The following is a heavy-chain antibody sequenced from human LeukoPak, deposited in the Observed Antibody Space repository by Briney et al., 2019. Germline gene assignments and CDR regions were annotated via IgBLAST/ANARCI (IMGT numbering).Heavy chain of an antibody. Sequence: PGGSLRLSCAASGFTFSSYWMSWVRQAPGKGLEWVANIKQDGSEKYYVDSVKGRFTIPRDNAKNSLYLQMNSLRAEDTAVYYCARDRYYDFWSAYYTPLDYWGQGTLVTVSS. CDR1: GFTFSSYW. CDR3: ARDRYYDFWSAYYTPLDY. J-gene: IGHJ4*02. CDR2: IKQDGSEK. D-gene: IGHD3-3*01. V-gene: IGHV3-7*01.